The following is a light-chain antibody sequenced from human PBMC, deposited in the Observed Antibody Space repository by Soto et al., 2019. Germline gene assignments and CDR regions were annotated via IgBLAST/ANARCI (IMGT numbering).Light chain of an antibody. J-gene: IGKJ3*01. CDR3: QQYYSYPPPT. CDR1: QGISSY. CDR2: AAS. Sequence: AIRMTQSPSSLSASTGDRVTITCRASQGISSYLTWYQQKPGKAPKLLIYAASTLQSGVPSRFSGSRSGSDFTLNISCLQSEDFATYYCQQYYSYPPPTFGPGTKVDIK. V-gene: IGKV1-8*01.